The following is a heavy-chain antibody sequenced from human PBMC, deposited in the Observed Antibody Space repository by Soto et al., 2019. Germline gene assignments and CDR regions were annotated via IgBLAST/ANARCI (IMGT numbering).Heavy chain of an antibody. CDR3: AKSLLFVDHAYMDV. Sequence: QVQLVQSGAEVKKPGSSVKVSCEASGGSFISYTFTWVRQAPGQGLEWMARIIPIQGRANYALKLQDRVTITADRSTKTVYMELRSLRPEDTAVYYCAKSLLFVDHAYMDVWGKGTTVTVSS. CDR1: GGSFISYT. V-gene: IGHV1-69*02. CDR2: IIPIQGRA. D-gene: IGHD2-21*01. J-gene: IGHJ6*03.